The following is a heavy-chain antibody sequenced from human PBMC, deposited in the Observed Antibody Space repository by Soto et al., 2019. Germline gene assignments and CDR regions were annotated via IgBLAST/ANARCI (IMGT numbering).Heavy chain of an antibody. CDR1: GFTFSSYS. D-gene: IGHD2-2*01. V-gene: IGHV3-21*01. J-gene: IGHJ4*02. CDR3: ARTYCSSPSCDEEGFDY. CDR2: ISSSSSYI. Sequence: EVQLVESGGGLVKPGGSLRLSCAASGFTFSSYSMNWVRQAPGKGLEWVSSISSSSSYIYYADSVKGRFTISRDNAKNSLYLQMTSLRAEDTAVYSCARTYCSSPSCDEEGFDYWGQGTLVTVSS.